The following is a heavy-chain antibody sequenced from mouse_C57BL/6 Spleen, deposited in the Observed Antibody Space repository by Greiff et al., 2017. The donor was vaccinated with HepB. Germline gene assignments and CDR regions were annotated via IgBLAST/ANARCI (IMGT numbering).Heavy chain of an antibody. CDR1: GYTFTSYW. CDR3: ARNSNYLPLYAMDY. D-gene: IGHD2-5*01. V-gene: IGHV1-52*01. Sequence: VQLQQPGAELVRPGSSVKLSCKASGYTFTSYWMHWVKQRPIQGLEWIGNIDPSDSETHYNQKFKDKATLTVDKSSSTAYMQLSSLTSEDSAVYYCARNSNYLPLYAMDYWGQGTSVTVSS. CDR2: IDPSDSET. J-gene: IGHJ4*01.